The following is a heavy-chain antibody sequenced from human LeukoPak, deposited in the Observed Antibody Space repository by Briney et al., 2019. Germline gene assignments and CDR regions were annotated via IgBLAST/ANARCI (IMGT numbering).Heavy chain of an antibody. CDR3: ARERWQQLYAGWFDP. CDR1: GFTFNTYD. Sequence: GGSLRPSCEASGFTFNTYDMHWVRQAPGRGPEWVSAIGTLHDTFYPASVKGRFTISRDNAKNSIYLQMNGLRAEDTAVYYCARERWQQLYAGWFDPWGQGTLVTVSS. CDR2: IGTLHDT. V-gene: IGHV3-13*01. J-gene: IGHJ5*02. D-gene: IGHD6-13*01.